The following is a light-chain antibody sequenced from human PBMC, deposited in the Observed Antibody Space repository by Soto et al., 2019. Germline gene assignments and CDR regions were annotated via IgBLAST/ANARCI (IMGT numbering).Light chain of an antibody. Sequence: DIQMAQSPSSLSASIGDRVIITCRASQSITTYLNWYQQKPGKAPNLLIYAASSLQGGVPSRFSGSGSGTDFTLTISSLQPEDFATYYCQQTYSTAWTFGQGTKVDLK. CDR3: QQTYSTAWT. CDR1: QSITTY. V-gene: IGKV1-39*01. J-gene: IGKJ1*01. CDR2: AAS.